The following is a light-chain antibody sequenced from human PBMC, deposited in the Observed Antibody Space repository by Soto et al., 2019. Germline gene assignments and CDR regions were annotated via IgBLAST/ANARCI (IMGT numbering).Light chain of an antibody. CDR3: QSYDDSLSVHYV. CDR2: GNT. J-gene: IGLJ1*01. V-gene: IGLV1-40*01. CDR1: SSNIGSTYD. Sequence: QCVLKRAASGSSVDLESGSIFCTGSSSNIGSTYDVQWYQQLPGTAPKLLIHGNTDRPSGVLDRFSGSKSGTSASLAITGLQSDDEADYYCQSYDDSLSVHYVFGTGTKVTVL.